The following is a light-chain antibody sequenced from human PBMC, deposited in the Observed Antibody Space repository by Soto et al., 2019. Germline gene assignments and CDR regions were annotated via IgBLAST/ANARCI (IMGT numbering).Light chain of an antibody. V-gene: IGKV3-20*01. Sequence: EIVLTQSPGTLSLSPGERATLSCRASQSVSSSYFAWYQKKPGQAPRLLIYGASSRATGLPDRFSGSGSGTDFTLTSSRLEPEDVAVYYCQQYGSSPLTFGGGTKVEIK. CDR3: QQYGSSPLT. CDR1: QSVSSSY. CDR2: GAS. J-gene: IGKJ4*01.